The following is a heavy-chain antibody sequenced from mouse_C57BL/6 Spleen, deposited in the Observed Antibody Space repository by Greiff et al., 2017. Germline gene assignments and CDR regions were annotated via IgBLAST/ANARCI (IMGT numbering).Heavy chain of an antibody. CDR2: IDPSDSYT. CDR1: GYTFTSYW. V-gene: IGHV1-50*01. Sequence: QVQLQQPGAELVKPGASVKLSCKASGYTFTSYWMQWVKQRPGQGLEWIGEIDPSDSYTNYNQKFKGKATLTVDTSSSTAYMQLSSLTSEDSAVYYGANYYYGSSYSRFAYWGQGTLVTVSA. CDR3: ANYYYGSSYSRFAY. D-gene: IGHD1-1*01. J-gene: IGHJ3*01.